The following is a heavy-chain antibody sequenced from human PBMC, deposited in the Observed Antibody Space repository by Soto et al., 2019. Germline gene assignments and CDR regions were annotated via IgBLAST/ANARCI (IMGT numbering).Heavy chain of an antibody. J-gene: IGHJ1*01. Sequence: QVQLVESGGGLVKPGGSLRLSCTASGFTFSDYYMSWIRQAPGKGLEWVSYISNSGNTIYNADSVKGRFTISRDNAKNSLYLQMNSLRAEDTAVYYCARDGSSSSWEYCQHWGQGTLVTVSS. D-gene: IGHD6-6*01. CDR2: ISNSGNTI. CDR1: GFTFSDYY. V-gene: IGHV3-11*01. CDR3: ARDGSSSSWEYCQH.